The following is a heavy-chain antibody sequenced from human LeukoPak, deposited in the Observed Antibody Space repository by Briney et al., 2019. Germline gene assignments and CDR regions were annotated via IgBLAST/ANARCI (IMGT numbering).Heavy chain of an antibody. V-gene: IGHV3-48*01. CDR3: ARDQTYYFDY. CDR1: GFTFSSYS. Sequence: GGSLRLSCAASGFTFSSYSMNWVRQAPGKGLEWVSYISSSSSTIYYADSVKGRFTISRDNAKDSLYLQMNSLRAEGTAVYYCARDQTYYFDYWGQGTLVTVSS. J-gene: IGHJ4*02. CDR2: ISSSSSTI.